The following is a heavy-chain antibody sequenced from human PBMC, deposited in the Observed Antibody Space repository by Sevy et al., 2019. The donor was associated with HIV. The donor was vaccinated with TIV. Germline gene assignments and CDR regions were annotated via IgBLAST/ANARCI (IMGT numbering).Heavy chain of an antibody. V-gene: IGHV3-11*01. CDR1: RFTFSDYY. Sequence: GGSLRLSCAASRFTFSDYYMSWIRQAPGKGLEWVSYISSGGTTMYYADCLKGRFTTSRDNAKNSLYLQMNSLRAEDTAVYYCARVRYNYGSYYFDYWGQGTLLIVSS. CDR2: ISSGGTTM. CDR3: ARVRYNYGSYYFDY. D-gene: IGHD1-1*01. J-gene: IGHJ4*02.